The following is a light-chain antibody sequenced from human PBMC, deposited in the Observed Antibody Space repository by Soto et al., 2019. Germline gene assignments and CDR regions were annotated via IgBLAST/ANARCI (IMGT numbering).Light chain of an antibody. V-gene: IGKV1-5*03. Sequence: DIQMTQSPSTLSTSVGDRVTITCRASQSINNWLAWYQQKPGKAPKLLIYKAYSLENGVPSRFSGRGSGTEFTLTISRLQPDDFATYYCQQYNAYPLTFGGGTKVEIK. CDR2: KAY. J-gene: IGKJ4*01. CDR1: QSINNW. CDR3: QQYNAYPLT.